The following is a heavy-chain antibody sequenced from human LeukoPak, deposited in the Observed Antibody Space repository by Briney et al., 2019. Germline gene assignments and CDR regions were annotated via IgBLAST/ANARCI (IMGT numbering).Heavy chain of an antibody. D-gene: IGHD2-2*01. Sequence: SVKVSCKASGGTFSSYAISWVRQAPGQGLEWMGGIIPIFGTANYAQKFQGRVTITTDESTSTVYMELSSLRSEDTAVYYCARGVGVVPAALTYNWFDPWGQGTLVTVSS. V-gene: IGHV1-69*05. CDR2: IIPIFGTA. CDR3: ARGVGVVPAALTYNWFDP. J-gene: IGHJ5*02. CDR1: GGTFSSYA.